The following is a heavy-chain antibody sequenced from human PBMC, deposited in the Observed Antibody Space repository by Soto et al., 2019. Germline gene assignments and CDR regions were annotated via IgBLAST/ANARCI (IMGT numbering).Heavy chain of an antibody. CDR1: GGSFSGYY. J-gene: IGHJ6*04. CDR2: INHSGST. CDR3: AKSGSYYYYGMDV. D-gene: IGHD1-26*01. Sequence: PSETLSLTCAVYGGSFSGYYWSWIRQPPGKGLEWIGEINHSGSTNYNPSLKSRVTISVDTSKNQFSLKLSSVTAADTAVYYCAKSGSYYYYGMDVWGXGTTVTVSS. V-gene: IGHV4-34*01.